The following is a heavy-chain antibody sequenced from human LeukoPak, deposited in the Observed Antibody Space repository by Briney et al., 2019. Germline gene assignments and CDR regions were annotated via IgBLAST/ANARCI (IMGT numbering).Heavy chain of an antibody. CDR3: AVHPGFSSWTAHRGILDY. CDR2: IVVGSGNT. D-gene: IGHD6-13*01. CDR1: GFTLTSSA. Sequence: GASVKVSCKASGFTLTSSAVQWVRQARGQRLEWIGWIVVGSGNTNYAQKFQERVTTTRDMSTSTAYMELSSLRSEDTAVYYCAVHPGFSSWTAHRGILDYWGQGTLVTVSS. V-gene: IGHV1-58*01. J-gene: IGHJ4*02.